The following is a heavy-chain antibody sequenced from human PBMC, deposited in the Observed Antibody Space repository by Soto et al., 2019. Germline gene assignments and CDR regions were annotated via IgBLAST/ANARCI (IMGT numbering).Heavy chain of an antibody. J-gene: IGHJ5*02. D-gene: IGHD2-8*02. CDR3: VRALVRKFSWFDP. Sequence: QVQLVQSGAEVKKPGSSVKVSCMASGGTFSSYAISWVRQAPGQGLEWMGGISAICGTANYAKKFQGRVTITADESTSTAYMELRSLRSEDTYVYYCVRALVRKFSWFDPWGQGTLVTVSS. CDR1: GGTFSSYA. CDR2: ISAICGTA. V-gene: IGHV1-69*01.